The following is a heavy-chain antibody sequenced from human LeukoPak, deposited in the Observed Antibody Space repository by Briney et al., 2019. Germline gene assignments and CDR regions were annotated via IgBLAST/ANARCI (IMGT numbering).Heavy chain of an antibody. CDR1: GGTFSSYA. CDR2: IIPIFGTA. D-gene: IGHD5-12*01. V-gene: IGHV1-69*13. Sequence: SVKVSCKASGGTFSSYAISWVRQAPGQGLEWMGGIIPIFGTANYAQKFQGRVTITADESTSTAYMELSSLRSEDTAVYYCARDRIIMAKSYDYYYYMDVWGKGTTVTVSS. J-gene: IGHJ6*03. CDR3: ARDRIIMAKSYDYYYYMDV.